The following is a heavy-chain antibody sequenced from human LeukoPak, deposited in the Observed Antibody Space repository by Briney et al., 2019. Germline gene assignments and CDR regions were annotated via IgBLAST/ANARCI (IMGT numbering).Heavy chain of an antibody. CDR2: INHSGST. V-gene: IGHV4-39*07. J-gene: IGHJ6*02. CDR3: ARGRMDDFWSGSSNYGMDV. CDR1: GGSISSGGYY. D-gene: IGHD3-3*01. Sequence: TSETLSLTCTVSGGSISSGGYYWSWIRQPPGKGLEWIGEINHSGSTNYNPSLKSRVTISVDTSKNQFSLKLSSVTAADTAVYYCARGRMDDFWSGSSNYGMDVWGQGTTVTVSS.